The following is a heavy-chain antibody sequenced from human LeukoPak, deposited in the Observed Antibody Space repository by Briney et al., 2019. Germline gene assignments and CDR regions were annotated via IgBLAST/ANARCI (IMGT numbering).Heavy chain of an antibody. CDR2: ISPSLGIA. CDR3: ARSHNYYDSSGFDAFDI. J-gene: IGHJ3*02. Sequence: ASVKVSCKVSGGTFSSYAVSWVREAPGHGLESRGRISPSLGIANYAQELQGRVTITADEATSTAYMELSSLRSEDTAVYYWARSHNYYDSSGFDAFDIWGQGTMVTVSS. V-gene: IGHV1-69*04. D-gene: IGHD3-22*01. CDR1: GGTFSSYA.